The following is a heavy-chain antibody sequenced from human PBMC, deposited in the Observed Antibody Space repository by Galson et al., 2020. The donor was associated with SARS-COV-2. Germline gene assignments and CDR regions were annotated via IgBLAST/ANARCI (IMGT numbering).Heavy chain of an antibody. D-gene: IGHD1-1*01. J-gene: IGHJ4*02. CDR1: GLTFSGYG. CDR2: IWHDGNKI. Sequence: SCAASGLTFSGYGMHWVRQAPGKGLEWVARIWHDGNKIYYADSVKGRFTISRDNSKNTQYLEMNSLRAEDTAVYYCAGLGTNWYFDYWGQGTLVTVSS. CDR3: AGLGTNWYFDY. V-gene: IGHV3-33*01.